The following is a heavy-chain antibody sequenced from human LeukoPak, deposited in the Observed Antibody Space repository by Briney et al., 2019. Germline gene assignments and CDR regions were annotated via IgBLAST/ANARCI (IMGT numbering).Heavy chain of an antibody. V-gene: IGHV1-69*04. CDR1: GGTFSSYA. CDR2: IIPILGIA. D-gene: IGHD4-17*01. Sequence: GSSVKVSCKASGGTFSSYAISWVRQAPGQGLEWMGRIIPILGIANYAQKFQGRVTITADKSTSTAYMELTSLRTEDTAVYYCAEDSSMVTTRAPYYYYYLDVWGQGTTVTVSS. J-gene: IGHJ6*02. CDR3: AEDSSMVTTRAPYYYYYLDV.